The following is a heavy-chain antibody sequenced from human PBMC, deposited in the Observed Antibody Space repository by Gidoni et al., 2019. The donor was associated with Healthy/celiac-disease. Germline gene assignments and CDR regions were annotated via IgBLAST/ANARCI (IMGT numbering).Heavy chain of an antibody. CDR2: IYSGGST. CDR1: VLTVSSNY. V-gene: IGHV3-53*04. J-gene: IGHJ6*02. Sequence: EVQLVESGGGLVQPGGSLRRSCAASVLTVSSNYMSWVSQAPGKGLEWVSVIYSGGSTYYADSVKGRFTISIHKSKNTLYLQMNSLRAEDTAVYYCARGISPPGGYYYYGMDVWGQGTTVTVSS. CDR3: ARGISPPGGYYYYGMDV. D-gene: IGHD2-15*01.